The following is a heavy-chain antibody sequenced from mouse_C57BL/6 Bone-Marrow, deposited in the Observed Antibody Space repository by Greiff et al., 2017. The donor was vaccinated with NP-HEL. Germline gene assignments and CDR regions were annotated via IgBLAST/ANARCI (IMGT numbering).Heavy chain of an antibody. CDR3: TRFRSTMYFDY. CDR1: GYTFTDYE. Sequence: VQVVESGAELVRPGASVTLSCKASGYTFTDYEMHWVKQTPVHGLEWIGAIDPETGGTAYNQKFKGKAILTADKSSSTAYMELRSLTSEDSAVYYCTRFRSTMYFDYWGQGTTLTVSS. J-gene: IGHJ2*01. CDR2: IDPETGGT. V-gene: IGHV1-15*01. D-gene: IGHD2-1*01.